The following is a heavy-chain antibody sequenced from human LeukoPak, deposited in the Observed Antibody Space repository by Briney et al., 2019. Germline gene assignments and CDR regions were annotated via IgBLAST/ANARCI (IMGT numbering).Heavy chain of an antibody. CDR1: GGSISSYY. J-gene: IGHJ4*02. CDR3: ARQDSITMTAFDY. D-gene: IGHD3-22*01. CDR2: MYYSGST. V-gene: IGHV4-39*01. Sequence: SETLSLTCTVSGGSISSYYWGWIRQPPGKGLEWIGSMYYSGSTYYNPSLKSRVTISVDTSKNQFSLKLSSVTAADTAVYYCARQDSITMTAFDYWGQGTLVTVSS.